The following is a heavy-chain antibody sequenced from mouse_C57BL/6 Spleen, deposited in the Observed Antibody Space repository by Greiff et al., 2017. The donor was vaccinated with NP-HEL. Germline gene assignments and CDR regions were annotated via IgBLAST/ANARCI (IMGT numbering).Heavy chain of an antibody. J-gene: IGHJ3*01. Sequence: VQLQQSGPELVKPGASVKISCKASGYSFTGYYMNWVKQSPEKSLEWIGEINPSTGGTTSNQKFKAKATLTVDKSSSTAYMQLKSLTSEDSAVYYCARSPRDGDLLWGQGTLVTVSA. CDR3: ARSPRDGDLL. CDR1: GYSFTGYY. D-gene: IGHD1-2*01. V-gene: IGHV1-42*01. CDR2: INPSTGGT.